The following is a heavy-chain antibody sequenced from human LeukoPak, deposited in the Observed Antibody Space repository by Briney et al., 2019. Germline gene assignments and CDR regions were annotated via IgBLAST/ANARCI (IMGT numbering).Heavy chain of an antibody. Sequence: EASVKVSCKASGSTLTGYYIHWVRQAPGQGLEWMGYINPNTGGVKYAQRFQGRVAMTRDTSSSTVYVDLSRLGSDGTAVYYCTRGGYSGYNYPPPFDYWGQGTLVIVSS. D-gene: IGHD5-12*01. V-gene: IGHV1-2*02. J-gene: IGHJ4*02. CDR2: INPNTGGV. CDR3: TRGGYSGYNYPPPFDY. CDR1: GSTLTGYY.